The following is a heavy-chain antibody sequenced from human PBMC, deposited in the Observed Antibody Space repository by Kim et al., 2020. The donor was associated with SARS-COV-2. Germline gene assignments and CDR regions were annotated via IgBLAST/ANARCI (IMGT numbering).Heavy chain of an antibody. D-gene: IGHD1-1*01. J-gene: IGHJ6*02. CDR3: AKGRRRNPRGGMDV. Sequence: AASVKGRFTISRGISRNPLYLQMNSLRAEDTAVYYGAKGRRRNPRGGMDVWGQGTTVTVSS. V-gene: IGHV3-23*01.